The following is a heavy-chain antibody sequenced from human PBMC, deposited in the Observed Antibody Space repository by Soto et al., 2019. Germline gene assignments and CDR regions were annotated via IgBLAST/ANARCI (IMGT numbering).Heavy chain of an antibody. CDR3: ARDLVPCKGIYYDFWSGSNYGMDV. Sequence: GASVKVSSKDSGYTFIGYYMHWVRQAPVQGLEWMGWINPNSGGTNYAQKFQGWVTMTRDKSISTAYMELSRLRSDDTAVYYCARDLVPCKGIYYDFWSGSNYGMDVWGQGTTVTVSS. CDR2: INPNSGGT. J-gene: IGHJ6*02. CDR1: GYTFIGYY. V-gene: IGHV1-2*04. D-gene: IGHD3-3*01.